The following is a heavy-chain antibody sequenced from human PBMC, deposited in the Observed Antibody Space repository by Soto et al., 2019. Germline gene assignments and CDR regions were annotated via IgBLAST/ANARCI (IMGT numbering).Heavy chain of an antibody. CDR3: ARDPGFGFGYSYAFAIDV. CDR1: GYTFSNYG. CDR2: ISGYNGNT. D-gene: IGHD5-18*01. V-gene: IGHV1-18*01. J-gene: IGHJ6*02. Sequence: QVQLVQSGAEVKKPGASVKVSCKASGYTFSNYGISWVRQGPGQGLEWMGWISGYNGNTHYEEKVQDRIKMTTETSTSTTYLELRSLRSDDTAVYFCARDPGFGFGYSYAFAIDVWGQGTTVTV.